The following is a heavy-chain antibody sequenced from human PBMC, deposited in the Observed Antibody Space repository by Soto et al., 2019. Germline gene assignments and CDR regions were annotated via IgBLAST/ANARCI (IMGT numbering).Heavy chain of an antibody. CDR1: GYTFTGYY. CDR2: INPNSGGT. Sequence: CKASGYTFTGYYMHWVRQAPGQGLEWMGWINPNSGGTNYAQKFQGRVTMTRDTSISTAYMELSRLRSDDTAVYYCARDLSTIFGVVNGMDVWGQGTTVTVSS. D-gene: IGHD3-3*01. CDR3: ARDLSTIFGVVNGMDV. J-gene: IGHJ6*02. V-gene: IGHV1-2*02.